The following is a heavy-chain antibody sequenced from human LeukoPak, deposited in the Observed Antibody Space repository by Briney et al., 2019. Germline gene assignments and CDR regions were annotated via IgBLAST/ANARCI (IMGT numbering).Heavy chain of an antibody. J-gene: IGHJ4*02. V-gene: IGHV3-53*01. CDR2: IYVGGTT. CDR1: GFTVSSIY. D-gene: IGHD2-2*01. Sequence: GGSLRLSCAASGFTVSSIYMSWVRQAPGKGLEWVSVIYVGGTTYYADSVKGRFTISRDNSKNTLYLQMNSLRTDDTAVYYCSKDLPLTRAWALKYWGQGALVTVSS. CDR3: SKDLPLTRAWALKY.